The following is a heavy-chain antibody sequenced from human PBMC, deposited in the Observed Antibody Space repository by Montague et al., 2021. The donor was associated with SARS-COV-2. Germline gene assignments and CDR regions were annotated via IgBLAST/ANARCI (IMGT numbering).Heavy chain of an antibody. D-gene: IGHD4-23*01. J-gene: IGHJ4*02. V-gene: IGHV4-59*01. Sequence: SETLSLTCTVSGGSIDGNHWTWVRQSPGTGLEWIGQIGSTNYNPSLERRISTSVDTSKSQFSLNLASVTAADSAIYYCAMLYGGGGGRGYWGQGTLVTVSS. CDR1: GGSIDGNH. CDR3: AMLYGGGGGRGY. CDR2: IGST.